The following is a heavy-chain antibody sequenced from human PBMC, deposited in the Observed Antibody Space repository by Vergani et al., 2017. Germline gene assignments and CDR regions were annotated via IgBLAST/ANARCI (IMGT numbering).Heavy chain of an antibody. J-gene: IGHJ4*02. V-gene: IGHV3-74*02. CDR3: ARTYYDFWSGYYIRYYFDY. CDR2: INSDGSST. D-gene: IGHD3-3*01. CDR1: GFTFSSYW. Sequence: VQLVESGGGVVQPGGSLRLSCAASGFTFSSYWMHWVRQAPGKGLVWVSRINSDGSSTSYADSVKGRFTISRDNAKNTLYLQMNSLRAEDTAVYYCARTYYDFWSGYYIRYYFDYWGQGTLVTVSS.